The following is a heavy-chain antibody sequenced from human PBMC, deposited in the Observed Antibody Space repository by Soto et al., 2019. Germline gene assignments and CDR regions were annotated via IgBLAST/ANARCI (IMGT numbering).Heavy chain of an antibody. CDR1: GGSVSSGNYY. D-gene: IGHD4-17*01. CDR3: ARGGENYGGNAIFDY. Sequence: SETLSLTCTVSGGSVSSGNYYWTWIRQPPGKGLEWIGCVYNSVGTHYNTSLKSRVTISVDRSKNQFSLQLSSVTPADAAVYYCARGGENYGGNAIFDYWGQGTLVTVSS. V-gene: IGHV4-61*01. CDR2: VYNSVGT. J-gene: IGHJ4*02.